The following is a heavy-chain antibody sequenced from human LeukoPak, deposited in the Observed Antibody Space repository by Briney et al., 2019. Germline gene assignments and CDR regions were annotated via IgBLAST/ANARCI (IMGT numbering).Heavy chain of an antibody. CDR3: ARIVQWLLDSYYFDY. J-gene: IGHJ4*02. CDR2: IKQDGSEK. V-gene: IGHV3-7*01. Sequence: QPGGSLRLSCAASGFTISSYWMSWVRQAPGKGLEWVANIKQDGSEKYYVDSVKGRFTISRDNAKNSLYLQMNSLRAEDTAVYYCARIVQWLLDSYYFDYWGQGTLVTVSS. D-gene: IGHD3-22*01. CDR1: GFTISSYW.